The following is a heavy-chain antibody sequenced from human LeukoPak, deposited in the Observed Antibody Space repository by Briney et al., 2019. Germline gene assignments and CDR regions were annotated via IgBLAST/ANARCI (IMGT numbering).Heavy chain of an antibody. D-gene: IGHD3-22*01. Sequence: SVKVSCKASGGTFSSYAISWVRQAPGQGLEWMGRIIPIFGTANYAQKFQGRVTITTDESTSTAYMELSSLRSEDTAVYYCARETYDSSGYWVDYWGQGALVTVSS. V-gene: IGHV1-69*05. CDR3: ARETYDSSGYWVDY. CDR1: GGTFSSYA. J-gene: IGHJ4*02. CDR2: IIPIFGTA.